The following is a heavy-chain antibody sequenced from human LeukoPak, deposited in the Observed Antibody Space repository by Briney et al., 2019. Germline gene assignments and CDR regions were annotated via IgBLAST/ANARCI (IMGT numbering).Heavy chain of an antibody. J-gene: IGHJ6*02. V-gene: IGHV4-34*01. CDR3: ARAAKVCSGGSCYLGYYYGMDV. D-gene: IGHD2-15*01. CDR1: GGSFSGYY. CDR2: IDHSGTT. Sequence: AETLSLTCAVYGGSFSGYYWSWIRQPPGKGLEWIGEIDHSGTTNYNPSLKSRVTISVDTSKNQFSLKLSSVTAADTAVYYCARAAKVCSGGSCYLGYYYGMDVWGQGTTVTVSS.